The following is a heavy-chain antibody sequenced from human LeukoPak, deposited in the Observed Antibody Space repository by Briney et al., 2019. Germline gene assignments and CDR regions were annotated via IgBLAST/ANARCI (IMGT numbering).Heavy chain of an antibody. CDR3: AKSNGYGLVDI. CDR1: GGSISSYY. D-gene: IGHD3-10*01. CDR2: IYYSGRT. J-gene: IGHJ3*02. V-gene: IGHV4-59*12. Sequence: TSSETLSLTCTVSGGSISSYYWSWIRQPPGKGLEWIGYIYYSGRTNYNPSLKSRLTISVDTSKNQFSLKLRSVTAAHTAVYYCAKSNGYGLVDIWGQGTMVTVSS.